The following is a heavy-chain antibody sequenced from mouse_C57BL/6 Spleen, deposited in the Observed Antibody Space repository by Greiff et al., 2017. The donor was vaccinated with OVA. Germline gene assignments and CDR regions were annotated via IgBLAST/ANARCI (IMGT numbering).Heavy chain of an antibody. D-gene: IGHD2-2*01. Sequence: VQLQQPGAELVKPGASVKLSCKASGYTFTSYWMHWVKQRPGQGLEWIGMIHPNSGSTNYNEKFKSKATLTVDKSSSTAYMQLSSLTSEDSAVYYCARQATMVTSYYYAMDYWGQGTSVTVSS. V-gene: IGHV1-64*01. J-gene: IGHJ4*01. CDR3: ARQATMVTSYYYAMDY. CDR1: GYTFTSYW. CDR2: IHPNSGST.